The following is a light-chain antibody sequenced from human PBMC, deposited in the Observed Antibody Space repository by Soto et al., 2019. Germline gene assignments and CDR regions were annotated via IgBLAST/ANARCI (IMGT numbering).Light chain of an antibody. J-gene: IGKJ5*01. CDR1: QIVSSY. CDR3: QQRSNWPPMIT. V-gene: IGKV3-11*01. Sequence: EIMLTQSPSTLSVSQGERATLSCRASQIVSSYLAWYQQKPGQAPRLLIYDASNRATGIPARFSGSGSGTDFTLTITSREPEDFAVYYCQQRSNWPPMITFGQGTRLEI. CDR2: DAS.